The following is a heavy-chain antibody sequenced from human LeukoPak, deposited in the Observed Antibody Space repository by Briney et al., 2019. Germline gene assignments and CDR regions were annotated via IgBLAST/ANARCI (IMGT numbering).Heavy chain of an antibody. CDR2: INHSGST. CDR1: GGSFSGYY. V-gene: IGHV4-34*01. CDR3: ARVLVTYYYDSSGYKRGSYFDY. J-gene: IGHJ4*02. D-gene: IGHD3-22*01. Sequence: SETLSLTCAVYGGSFSGYYWSWIRQPPGKGLEWIGEINHSGSTNYNPSLKSRVTISVDTSKNQFSLKLSSVTAADTAVYCCARVLVTYYYDSSGYKRGSYFDYWGQGTLVTVSS.